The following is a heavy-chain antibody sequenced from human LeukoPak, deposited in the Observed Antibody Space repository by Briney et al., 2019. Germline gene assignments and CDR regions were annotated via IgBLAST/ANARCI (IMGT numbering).Heavy chain of an antibody. D-gene: IGHD3-16*02. Sequence: GGSLRLSCAASGFTFSNYWMHWVRQAPGKELVWVSHINSDASTTTYADFVKGRFTISRGNAKNTLYLQMNSLGAEDTAVYYCARDYDYPWGSYRYDAFDVWGQGTVVTVSS. V-gene: IGHV3-74*01. J-gene: IGHJ3*01. CDR1: GFTFSNYW. CDR2: INSDASTT. CDR3: ARDYDYPWGSYRYDAFDV.